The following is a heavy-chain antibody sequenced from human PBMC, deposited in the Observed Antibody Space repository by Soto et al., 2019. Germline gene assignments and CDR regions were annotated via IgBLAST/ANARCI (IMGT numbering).Heavy chain of an antibody. V-gene: IGHV3-21*04. CDR1: GFTFSSYS. D-gene: IGHD2-21*01. J-gene: IGHJ4*02. CDR2: ISSSSSYI. CDR3: AAWPLSDWFHY. Sequence: AGGSLRLSCAASGFTFSSYSMNWVRQAPGKGLEWVSSISSSSSYIYYADSVKGRFTISRDNDKNSLYLQMNSLRVEDTAIYYCAAWPLSDWFHYWGQGILVTVSS.